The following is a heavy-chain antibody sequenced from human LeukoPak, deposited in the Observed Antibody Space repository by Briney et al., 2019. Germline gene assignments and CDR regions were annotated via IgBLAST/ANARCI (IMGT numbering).Heavy chain of an antibody. D-gene: IGHD1-1*01. CDR2: IYPGDSQT. V-gene: IGHV5-51*01. Sequence: GESLKISCKGSEYTFTSYWLGWVRQTPETGLEWMGIIYPGDSQTIYSPLFQGLVTISADKSISTAYLQWDTLKASDTAVYYCARQRGTPNYHYYYMDVWGKGTTVTVSS. CDR1: EYTFTSYW. J-gene: IGHJ6*03. CDR3: ARQRGTPNYHYYYMDV.